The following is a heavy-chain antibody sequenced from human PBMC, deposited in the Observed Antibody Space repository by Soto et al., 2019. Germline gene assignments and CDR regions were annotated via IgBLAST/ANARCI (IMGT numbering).Heavy chain of an antibody. V-gene: IGHV3-23*01. CDR2: ISGSGDST. CDR3: ATVNGSYGMDV. J-gene: IGHJ6*02. D-gene: IGHD1-1*01. CDR1: GFTFSSYA. Sequence: PGWSLRLSCAASGFTFSSYAMSWVRQAPGKGLEWVSAISGSGDSTYYADSVKGRFTISRDNSKNTLYLQMNSLRAEDTAVYYYATVNGSYGMDVWGQGTTVTVSS.